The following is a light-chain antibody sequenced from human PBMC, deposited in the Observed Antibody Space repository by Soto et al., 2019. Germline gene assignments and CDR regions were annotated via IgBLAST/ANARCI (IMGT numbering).Light chain of an antibody. CDR2: STN. CDR3: VLYMGSGIPNWV. CDR1: SGSVSTSYY. V-gene: IGLV8-61*01. J-gene: IGLJ3*02. Sequence: QTVVTQEPSFSVSPGGTVTLTCGLSSGSVSTSYYPSWYQQTPGQAPRTLIYSTNTRSSGVPDRFSGSILGNKAALTITGAQADDESDYYCVLYMGSGIPNWVFGGGATLTVL.